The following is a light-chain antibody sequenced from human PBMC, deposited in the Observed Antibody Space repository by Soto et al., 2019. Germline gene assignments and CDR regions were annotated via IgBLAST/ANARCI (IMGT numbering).Light chain of an antibody. J-gene: IGKJ4*01. CDR3: QQRSNWPPLT. CDR1: QSVSRY. V-gene: IGKV3-11*01. CDR2: DAS. Sequence: EIVLTQSPATLSLSPGERATLSCRASQSVSRYLAWYQQKPGQAPRLLIYDASNRATGIPARFSGSGSGTEFTLTISSLEPEDFAVYYCQQRSNWPPLTVGGGTQVEIK.